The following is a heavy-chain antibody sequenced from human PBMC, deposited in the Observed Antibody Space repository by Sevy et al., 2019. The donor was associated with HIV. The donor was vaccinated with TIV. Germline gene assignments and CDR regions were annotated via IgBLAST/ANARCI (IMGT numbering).Heavy chain of an antibody. V-gene: IGHV4-34*01. D-gene: IGHD2-2*01. Sequence: SETVSLTCAVYGGSFSGYYWSWIRQPPGKGLEWIGEINYSGSTNYNPSLKSRVTISGDTSKNQFSLKLSSVTAADTAVYYCARHCSSTSCSHAFDIWGQGTMVTVSS. J-gene: IGHJ3*02. CDR1: GGSFSGYY. CDR3: ARHCSSTSCSHAFDI. CDR2: INYSGST.